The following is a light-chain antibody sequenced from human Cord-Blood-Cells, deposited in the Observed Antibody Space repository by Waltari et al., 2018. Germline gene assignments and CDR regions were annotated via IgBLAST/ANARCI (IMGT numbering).Light chain of an antibody. CDR1: SSDVGGYNY. CDR3: SSYAGSNNYV. Sequence: QSALTPPPSASWSPGQSVTISCTGTSSDVGGYNYVSWYQQHPGKAPKLMIYEVSKRPSGVPDRFSGSKSGNTASLTVSGLQAEDEADYYCSSYAGSNNYVFGTGTKVTVL. V-gene: IGLV2-8*01. J-gene: IGLJ1*01. CDR2: EVS.